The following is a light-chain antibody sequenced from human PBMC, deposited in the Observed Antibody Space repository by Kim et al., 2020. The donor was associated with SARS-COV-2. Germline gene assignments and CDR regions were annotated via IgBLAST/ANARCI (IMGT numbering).Light chain of an antibody. CDR1: QSVSSH. Sequence: DTLSVSPGEKATLSCRASQSVSSHLAWYQQKPGQPPRLLIYGASTRATGIPARFSGSGSGTEFTLTISSLQSEDFAVYYCQHPGTFGQGTKVDIK. CDR3: QHPGT. CDR2: GAS. V-gene: IGKV3-15*01. J-gene: IGKJ1*01.